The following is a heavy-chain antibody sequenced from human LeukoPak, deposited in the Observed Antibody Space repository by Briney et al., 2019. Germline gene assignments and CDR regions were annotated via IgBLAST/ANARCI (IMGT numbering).Heavy chain of an antibody. D-gene: IGHD6-19*01. CDR1: GYSFTSYW. CDR2: IYPGDSDT. Sequence: GESLKIFCKGSGYSFTSYWIGWVRQMPGKGLEWMGIIYPGDSDTRYSPSFQGQVTTSADKSISTAYLQWSSLKASDTAMYYCARRVAVAGLGYYYYYMDVWGKGTTVTISS. CDR3: ARRVAVAGLGYYYYYMDV. J-gene: IGHJ6*03. V-gene: IGHV5-51*01.